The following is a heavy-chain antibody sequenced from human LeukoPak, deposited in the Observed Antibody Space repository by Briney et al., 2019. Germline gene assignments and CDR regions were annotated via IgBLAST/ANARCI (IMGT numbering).Heavy chain of an antibody. D-gene: IGHD5-24*01. CDR1: GFSFSDYY. J-gene: IGHJ4*02. CDR3: ARGEHKATITGLDS. CDR2: ISSSSSYI. Sequence: PGGPLRLSCAASGFSFSDYYMHWVRQAPGKGLEWVSAISSSSSYIYYADSVKGRFTISRDNAENSVSLQMHGLRAGDAAVYFCARGEHKATITGLDSWGQGTLVTVSS. V-gene: IGHV3-21*01.